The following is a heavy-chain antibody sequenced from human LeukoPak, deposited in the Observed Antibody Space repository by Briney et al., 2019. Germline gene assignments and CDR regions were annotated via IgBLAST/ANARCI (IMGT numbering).Heavy chain of an antibody. J-gene: IGHJ4*02. D-gene: IGHD3-3*01. CDR3: AREATWGEWYFDH. CDR1: GITFSRHG. Sequence: PGGSLRLSCVASGITFSRHGMDWVRQAPGKGLEWVAVIADDGGVKQYADSVKGRFTVSRDNSKSTLYLQMNGLSVEDTAIYYCAREATWGEWYFDHWAREPRSPSLQ. V-gene: IGHV3-30*03. CDR2: IADDGGVK.